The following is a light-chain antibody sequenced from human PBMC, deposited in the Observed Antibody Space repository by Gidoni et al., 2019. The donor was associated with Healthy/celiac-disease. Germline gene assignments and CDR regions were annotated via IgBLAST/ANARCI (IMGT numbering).Light chain of an antibody. J-gene: IGKJ4*01. CDR3: QQSDSTPLT. CDR2: AAS. V-gene: IGKV1-39*01. Sequence: DIQMTQSPSSLSASVGDRVTITCRASQSISSYLNWYQQKPGKAPKLLLYAASSLQSGVPSRFSGSGSGTDFTLIISSMQPEDFVTYYCQQSDSTPLTFGGGTKVEIK. CDR1: QSISSY.